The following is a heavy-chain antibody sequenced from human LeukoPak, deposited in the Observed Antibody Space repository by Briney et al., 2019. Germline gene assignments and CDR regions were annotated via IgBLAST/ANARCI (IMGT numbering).Heavy chain of an antibody. Sequence: GGSLRLSCAASGFTLSTYAMHWVREAPGKGLECVDVISYDGTDTYYADSVKGRFTVSRDTSKNSLKLSSVTVRPTDTAVFYYARIRGGPIDYWGQGTLVTVSS. CDR1: GFTLSTYA. V-gene: IGHV3-30-3*01. CDR3: ARIRGGPIDY. J-gene: IGHJ4*02. CDR2: ISYDGTDT. D-gene: IGHD3-16*01.